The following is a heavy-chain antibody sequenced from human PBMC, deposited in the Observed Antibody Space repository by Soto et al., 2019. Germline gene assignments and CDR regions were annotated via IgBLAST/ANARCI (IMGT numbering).Heavy chain of an antibody. CDR2: INHSGST. D-gene: IGHD2-15*01. CDR1: GGSFSGYY. V-gene: IGHV4-34*01. CDR3: ARGRGCSGGSCYSVAFYYYYMAV. J-gene: IGHJ6*03. Sequence: SETLSLTCAVYGGSFSGYYWSWIRQPPGKGLEWIGEINHSGSTNYNPSLKSRVTISVDTSKNQFSLKLSSVTAADTAVYYCARGRGCSGGSCYSVAFYYYYMAVWGKGTTVTVSS.